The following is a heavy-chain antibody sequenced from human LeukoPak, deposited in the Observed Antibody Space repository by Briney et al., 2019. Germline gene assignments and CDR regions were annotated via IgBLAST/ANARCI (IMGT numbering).Heavy chain of an antibody. J-gene: IGHJ4*02. V-gene: IGHV3-74*01. Sequence: GGSLRLSCAASGFTFSSYWMHWVRQAPGKGLVWVSHINNDGSSTSYADSVKGRFTISRDNAKNTLYLQMNSLRAEDTAVYYCARDFAATPYYFDYWGQGTLVTVSA. CDR1: GFTFSSYW. CDR2: INNDGSST. D-gene: IGHD6-25*01. CDR3: ARDFAATPYYFDY.